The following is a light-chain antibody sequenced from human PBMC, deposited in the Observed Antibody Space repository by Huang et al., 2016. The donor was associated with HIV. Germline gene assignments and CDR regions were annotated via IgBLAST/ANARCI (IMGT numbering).Light chain of an antibody. CDR3: QQSYSTPFYT. V-gene: IGKV1-39*01. CDR1: QSVSTY. Sequence: DILMTQSPSSLSASVGDRVTITCRASQSVSTYLNWYQQKPGKAPKLLIYAASSLQSWVPSRFSGSGSGTDFTLPISSLQPDDFATYYCQQSYSTPFYTFGQGTKLEIK. J-gene: IGKJ2*01. CDR2: AAS.